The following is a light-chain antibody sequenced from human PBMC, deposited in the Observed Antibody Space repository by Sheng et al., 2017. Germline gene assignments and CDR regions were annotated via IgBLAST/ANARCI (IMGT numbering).Light chain of an antibody. CDR3: QQYGNSLWT. Sequence: EIVLTQSPGTLSLSPGERAILSCRASQSVSNNYLAWYQQRPGQAPRLLIYGASYMATGIPDRFSGSGSGTDFKLAISRLEPEDFAVYYCQQYGNSLWTFGQGTKVEIK. V-gene: IGKV3-20*01. CDR1: QSVSNNY. CDR2: GAS. J-gene: IGKJ1*01.